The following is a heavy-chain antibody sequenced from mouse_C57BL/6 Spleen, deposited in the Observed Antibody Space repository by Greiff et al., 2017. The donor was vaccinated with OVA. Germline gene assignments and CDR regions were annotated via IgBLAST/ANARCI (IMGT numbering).Heavy chain of an antibody. CDR1: GYTFTSYW. J-gene: IGHJ3*01. V-gene: IGHV1-50*01. D-gene: IGHD2-4*01. CDR3: ARIYYDYDGFAY. CDR2: IDPSDSYT. Sequence: VQLQQSGAELVKPGASVKLSCKASGYTFTSYWMQWVKQRPGQGLEWIGEIDPSDSYTNYNQKFKGKATLTVDTSSSTAYMQLSSLTSEDSAVYYCARIYYDYDGFAYWGQGTLVTVSA.